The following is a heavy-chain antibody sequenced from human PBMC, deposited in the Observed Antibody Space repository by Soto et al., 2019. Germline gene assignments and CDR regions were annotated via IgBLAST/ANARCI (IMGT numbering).Heavy chain of an antibody. D-gene: IGHD2-2*01. J-gene: IGHJ4*02. Sequence: QVQLQESGPGVVKPSETLSLTCTVSGGSISSYYWSWIRQPPGKGLEWIGNIYYSGSTNYNPSLKSRVTISVDTSKNQFSLKLITVTAADTAVYYCGRGRGYCSSTSCRGYFDYWGQGTLVTVSS. CDR2: IYYSGST. CDR3: GRGRGYCSSTSCRGYFDY. CDR1: GGSISSYY. V-gene: IGHV4-59*01.